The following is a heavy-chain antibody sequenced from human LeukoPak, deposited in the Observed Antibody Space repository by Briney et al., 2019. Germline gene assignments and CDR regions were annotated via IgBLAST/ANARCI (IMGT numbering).Heavy chain of an antibody. J-gene: IGHJ4*02. Sequence: SETLSLTCTVSGGPISSSSYYWSWIRQPAGKGLEWIGRIYTSGSTNYNPSLKSRVTISVDTSKNQFSLKLSSVTAADTAVYYCARARRLYYFDYWGQGTLVTVSS. CDR3: ARARRLYYFDY. V-gene: IGHV4-61*02. CDR2: IYTSGST. CDR1: GGPISSSSYY.